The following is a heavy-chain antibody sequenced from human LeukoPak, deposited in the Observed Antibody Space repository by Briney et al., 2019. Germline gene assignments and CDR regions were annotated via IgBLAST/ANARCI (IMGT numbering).Heavy chain of an antibody. CDR1: GGTFSSYA. Sequence: SSVTVSCKASGGTFSSYAISWVRQAPRKGREWMGGIIPTFGTANYAQKFQGRLTITTDESTSTAYMELSSLRSEDTAVYYCARHMYYDFWSGYYRDYYYMDVWGKGTTVTVSS. J-gene: IGHJ6*03. CDR2: IIPTFGTA. D-gene: IGHD3-3*01. CDR3: ARHMYYDFWSGYYRDYYYMDV. V-gene: IGHV1-69*05.